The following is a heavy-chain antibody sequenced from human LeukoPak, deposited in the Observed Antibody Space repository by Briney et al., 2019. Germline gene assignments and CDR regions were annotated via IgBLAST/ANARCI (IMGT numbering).Heavy chain of an antibody. Sequence: GGSLRLSCALSGLNIRNYWMHWVRQAPGKGLVWVSRMNDDGSGISYADSIKGRFTISRDHAKNTLYLQMNSLRAEDTAVYYCARETTVSREWYFDLWGRGTLVTVAS. J-gene: IGHJ2*01. CDR3: ARETTVSREWYFDL. D-gene: IGHD4-17*01. V-gene: IGHV3-74*01. CDR2: MNDDGSGI. CDR1: GLNIRNYW.